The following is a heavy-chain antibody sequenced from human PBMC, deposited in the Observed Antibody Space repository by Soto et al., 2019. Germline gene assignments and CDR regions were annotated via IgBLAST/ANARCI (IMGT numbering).Heavy chain of an antibody. CDR1: GGYIISGDYY. J-gene: IGHJ4*02. CDR2: IYYSGST. D-gene: IGHD4-17*01. Sequence: SETLSLTCTVSGGYIISGDYYWSWIRQPPGKGLEWIGSIYYSGSTYYNPSLKSRVTISVDTSKNQFSLKLSSVTAADTAVYYCARVYGDYGTNAYDYWGQGTLVTVSS. CDR3: ARVYGDYGTNAYDY. V-gene: IGHV4-39*07.